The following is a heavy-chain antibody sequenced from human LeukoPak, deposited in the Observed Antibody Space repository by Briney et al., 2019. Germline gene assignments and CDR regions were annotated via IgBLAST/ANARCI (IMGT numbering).Heavy chain of an antibody. J-gene: IGHJ4*02. Sequence: SETLSLTCTVSGGSISSYYWSWFRQPPGKGLEWIGYIYYSGSTNYNPSLKSRVTISVDTSKNQFSLKLSSVTAADTAVYYCARAPGGSFLYFDYWGQGTLVTVSS. V-gene: IGHV4-59*01. D-gene: IGHD1-26*01. CDR3: ARAPGGSFLYFDY. CDR1: GGSISSYY. CDR2: IYYSGST.